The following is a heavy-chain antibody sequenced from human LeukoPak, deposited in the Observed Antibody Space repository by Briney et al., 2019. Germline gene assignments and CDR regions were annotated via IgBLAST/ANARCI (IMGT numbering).Heavy chain of an antibody. D-gene: IGHD3-22*01. J-gene: IGHJ4*02. V-gene: IGHV4-59*08. CDR2: IYYSGST. Sequence: SETLSLTCTVSGGSIRSYYWSWIRQPPGKGLEWIGYIYYSGSTNYNPSLKSRVTISVDTSKNQFSLKLSSVTAADTAVYYCASLARNYYDSPDDFDDWGQGTLVTGSS. CDR1: GGSIRSYY. CDR3: ASLARNYYDSPDDFDD.